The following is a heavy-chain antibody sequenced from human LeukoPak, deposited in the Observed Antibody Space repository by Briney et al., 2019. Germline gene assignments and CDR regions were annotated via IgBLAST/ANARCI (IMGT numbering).Heavy chain of an antibody. CDR3: ARDSHSSSWYSEFDY. J-gene: IGHJ4*02. CDR1: GFTFSSYS. Sequence: GGSLRLSCAASGFTFSSYSMNWVRQAPGKGLEGVSSINILSNYIYYADSVKGRFTISRDNAKNSLYLQMNSLRAEDTAVYYCARDSHSSSWYSEFDYWGQGTLVTVSS. V-gene: IGHV3-21*01. CDR2: INILSNYI. D-gene: IGHD6-13*01.